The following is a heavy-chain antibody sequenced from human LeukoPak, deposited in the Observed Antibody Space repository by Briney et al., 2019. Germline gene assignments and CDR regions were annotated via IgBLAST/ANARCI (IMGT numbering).Heavy chain of an antibody. CDR1: GFTFSSYA. CDR2: ISYDGSNK. J-gene: IGHJ4*02. D-gene: IGHD2-15*01. V-gene: IGHV3-30-3*02. CDR3: AKTQSGPIYGTL. Sequence: GGSLRLSCAASGFTFSSYAMHWVRQAPGKGLEWVAVISYDGSNKYYADSVKGRFTISRDNSKNTLYLQMNSLRAEDTAVYYCAKTQSGPIYGTLRGQGTLVTVSS.